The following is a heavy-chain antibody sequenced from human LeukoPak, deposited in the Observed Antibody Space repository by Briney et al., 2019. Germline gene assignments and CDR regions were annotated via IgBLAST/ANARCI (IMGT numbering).Heavy chain of an antibody. D-gene: IGHD4-23*01. J-gene: IGHJ4*02. CDR1: GGSISSYY. CDR2: IYYSGST. V-gene: IGHV4-59*01. Sequence: KPSETLSLTCTVSGGSISSYYWSWIRQPRGKGLEWIGYIYYSGSTNYNPSLKSQVTISVDTSKNQFSLKLSSVTAADTAVYYCARVGPGGNSNYWGQGTLVTVSS. CDR3: ARVGPGGNSNY.